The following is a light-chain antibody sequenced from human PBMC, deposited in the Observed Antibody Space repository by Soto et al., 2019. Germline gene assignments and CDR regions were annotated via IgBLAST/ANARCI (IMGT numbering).Light chain of an antibody. Sequence: QSVLIQPASVSGSPGQSITISCTGTTSDVGGYNHVSWFQQHPGKAPKLMIYDVNNRPSGVSNRFSGSKSGNTASLTISGLQAEDEADYYCSSSTNTSTLVFGGGTKLTVL. V-gene: IGLV2-14*01. CDR1: TSDVGGYNH. J-gene: IGLJ2*01. CDR3: SSSTNTSTLV. CDR2: DVN.